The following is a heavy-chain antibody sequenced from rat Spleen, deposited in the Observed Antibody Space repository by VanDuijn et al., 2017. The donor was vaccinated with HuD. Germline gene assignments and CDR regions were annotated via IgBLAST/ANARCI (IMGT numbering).Heavy chain of an antibody. J-gene: IGHJ4*01. V-gene: IGHV3-1*01. CDR3: ARGVTTVGMDA. CDR1: DYSITSNY. D-gene: IGHD1-1*01. Sequence: EVQLQESGPGLVKPSQSLSLTCSVTDYSITSNYWGWIRKFPGNKMEWIGHISYTGTTSYNPSLKSRISMTRDTSRNQFFLQLNSVTTEDTATYYCARGVTTVGMDAWGQGASVTVSS. CDR2: ISYTGTT.